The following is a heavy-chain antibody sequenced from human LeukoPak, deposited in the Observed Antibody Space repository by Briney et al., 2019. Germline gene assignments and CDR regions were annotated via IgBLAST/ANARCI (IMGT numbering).Heavy chain of an antibody. V-gene: IGHV1-69*06. CDR2: IIPIFGTA. CDR3: ARVRLKRYSLEWPYDY. D-gene: IGHD3-3*01. CDR1: GGTFSSFA. Sequence: GASVKVSCKTSGGTFSSFAITWVRQTPGQGLEWMGGIIPIFGTANYAQKFQGRVTITADKSTSTAYMELSSLRSEDTAVYYCARVRLKRYSLEWPYDYWGQGTLVTVSS. J-gene: IGHJ4*02.